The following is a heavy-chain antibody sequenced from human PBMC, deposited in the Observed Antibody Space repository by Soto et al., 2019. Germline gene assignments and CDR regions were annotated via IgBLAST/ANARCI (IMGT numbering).Heavy chain of an antibody. D-gene: IGHD2-2*01. CDR3: GRQPGHCGSTTCFGYDSVDV. V-gene: IGHV4-39*01. CDR1: GGSISSSSYS. Sequence: QLQLQESGPRLVKPSETLSLTCSVSGGSISSSSYSWGWIRQPPGKGLEWIGTIYYSGSTHYNPSLEGGVARSADTPNNQLPRRLSSVTAADTAVYYCGRQPGHCGSTTCFGYDSVDVWGQGTTVTVS. J-gene: IGHJ6*02. CDR2: IYYSGST.